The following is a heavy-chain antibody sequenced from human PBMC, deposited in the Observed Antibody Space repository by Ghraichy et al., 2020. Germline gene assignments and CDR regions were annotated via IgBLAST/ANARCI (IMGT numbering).Heavy chain of an antibody. D-gene: IGHD3-10*01. CDR2: IRTGGDTT. Sequence: GGSLRLSCVASGFTFTNYAMSWVRQAPGKGLEWVSAIRTGGDTTYYADSVKGRFTISRDNSKNTLYLQMNNLRAEYTALYYCAKGDYYGSGVPDDSWGQGTLVTVSS. V-gene: IGHV3-23*01. CDR1: GFTFTNYA. CDR3: AKGDYYGSGVPDDS. J-gene: IGHJ5*01.